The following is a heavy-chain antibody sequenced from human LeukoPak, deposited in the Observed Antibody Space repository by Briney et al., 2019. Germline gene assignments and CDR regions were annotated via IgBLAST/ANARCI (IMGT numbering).Heavy chain of an antibody. J-gene: IGHJ4*02. CDR3: AARYSSSWYAY. Sequence: GGSLRLSCAASGFTVRGNYMSWVRQAPGMGLEWVSLIYNTGTTYYADSVKGRFTISRDTSENTLYLQMNSLRAEDTAVYYCAARYSSSWYAYWGQGTLVTVSS. CDR1: GFTVRGNY. V-gene: IGHV3-53*01. CDR2: IYNTGTT. D-gene: IGHD6-13*01.